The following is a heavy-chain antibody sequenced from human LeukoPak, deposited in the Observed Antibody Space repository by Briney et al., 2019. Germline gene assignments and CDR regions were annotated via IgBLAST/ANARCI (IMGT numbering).Heavy chain of an antibody. V-gene: IGHV3-48*03. J-gene: IGHJ6*02. CDR1: GFTFSNFE. CDR2: ITTDSSSK. CDR3: TREAGDPSYGMDV. D-gene: IGHD3-10*01. Sequence: GGSLRLSCAASGFTFSNFEMNWVRRAPGKGLEWVSHITTDSSSKKYTDSVKGRFTISRDNAKNPLYLQMNSLRAEDTALYYCTREAGDPSYGMDVWGQGTSVTVSS.